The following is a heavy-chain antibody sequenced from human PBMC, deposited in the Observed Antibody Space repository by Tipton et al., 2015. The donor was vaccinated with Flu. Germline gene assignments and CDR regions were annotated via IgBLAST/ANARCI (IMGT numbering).Heavy chain of an antibody. CDR3: ARGSGSGTHVMFDY. J-gene: IGHJ4*02. V-gene: IGHV4-4*07. D-gene: IGHD3-10*01. CDR1: GGSLSSFY. Sequence: TLSLTCTVSGGSLSSFYWSWIRQPAGKGLEYIGRIYSSGSTTYNPSFKSRVSMSIDASKGQFSLNLNSVTAADTAMYYCARGSGSGTHVMFDYWGQGTLVTVSS. CDR2: IYSSGST.